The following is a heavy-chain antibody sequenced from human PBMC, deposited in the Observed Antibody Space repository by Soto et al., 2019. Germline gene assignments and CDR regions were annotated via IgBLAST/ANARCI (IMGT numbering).Heavy chain of an antibody. CDR3: ARPGYSNYGPGVDV. CDR1: GFTFSVYW. Sequence: EVQLVESGGGLVQPGGSLRLSCAASGFTFSVYWMHWVRQAPGKGLVWVSRIDSDGSTTSYADSVKGRFTTSRDNAKSTLYPQMNSLRAEDTAVYYCARPGYSNYGPGVDVWGQGTTVTVSS. D-gene: IGHD4-4*01. J-gene: IGHJ6*02. V-gene: IGHV3-74*01. CDR2: IDSDGSTT.